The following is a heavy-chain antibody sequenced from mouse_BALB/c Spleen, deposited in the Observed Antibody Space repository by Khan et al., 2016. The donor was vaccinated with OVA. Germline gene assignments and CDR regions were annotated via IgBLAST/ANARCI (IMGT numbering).Heavy chain of an antibody. CDR2: ISYSGNT. J-gene: IGHJ3*01. V-gene: IGHV3-2*02. CDR1: GYSITSEFA. Sequence: VQLKQSGPGLVKPSQSLSLTCTVTGYSITSEFAWNWIRQFPGNKLEWMGYISYSGNTRYNPSLKSLISITRDTSRNQFFLQLNSVTTEDTATYYCARKDYYDYDPFPYWGQVTLVTVSA. D-gene: IGHD2-4*01. CDR3: ARKDYYDYDPFPY.